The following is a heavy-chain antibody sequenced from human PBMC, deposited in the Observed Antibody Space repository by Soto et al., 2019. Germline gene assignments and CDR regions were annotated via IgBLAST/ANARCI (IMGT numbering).Heavy chain of an antibody. CDR3: ARDRYCSGGSCSDDYFDY. Sequence: SVKVSCKASGGTFSSYAISWVRQAPGQGLEWMGGIIPIFGTANYAQKFQGRVTITADESTSTAYMELSSLRSEDTAVYYCARDRYCSGGSCSDDYFDYWGQGTLVNVAS. V-gene: IGHV1-69*13. CDR2: IIPIFGTA. CDR1: GGTFSSYA. J-gene: IGHJ4*02. D-gene: IGHD2-15*01.